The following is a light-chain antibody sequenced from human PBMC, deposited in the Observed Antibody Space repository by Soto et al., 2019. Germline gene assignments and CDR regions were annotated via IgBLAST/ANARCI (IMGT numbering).Light chain of an antibody. CDR2: VAS. J-gene: IGKJ5*01. V-gene: IGKV1-27*01. Sequence: DIQMTQSPSSLSAAVGDRVTSTCRASQGISNYLAWYQQKPGQVPKLLIYVASTLQSGDPSRFSGRGSGTDFSLSISSLQPEDVATYYCQNYNSAPITFGQGTRLEIK. CDR3: QNYNSAPIT. CDR1: QGISNY.